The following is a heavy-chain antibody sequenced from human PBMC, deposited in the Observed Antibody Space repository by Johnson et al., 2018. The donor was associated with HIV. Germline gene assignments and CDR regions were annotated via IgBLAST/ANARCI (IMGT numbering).Heavy chain of an antibody. V-gene: IGHV3-30-3*01. D-gene: IGHD3-16*01. CDR1: GFTFSSYA. CDR3: ARGGKGVMAAFDI. CDR2: ISYDGSNK. J-gene: IGHJ3*02. Sequence: QVQLVESGGGVVQSGRSLRLSCAASGFTFSSYAMHWVRQAPGKGLEWVAVISYDGSNKYYADSVKGRFTISRDNSKNTLYLQMNSLRAEDTAVYYCARGGKGVMAAFDIWGQGTMVTVSS.